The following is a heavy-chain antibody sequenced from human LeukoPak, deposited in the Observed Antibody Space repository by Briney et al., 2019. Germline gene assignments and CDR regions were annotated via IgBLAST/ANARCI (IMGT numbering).Heavy chain of an antibody. J-gene: IGHJ6*03. CDR3: ARDGFQGMILYVVYYMDV. CDR2: INPNTGGT. CDR1: GYTFTGYY. D-gene: IGHD2-21*01. Sequence: PGASVKVSCKASGYTFTGYYMHWVRQAPGQGLEWMGWINPNTGGTNYAQKFQGRVTFTIDTSTNTAYMELSRLRPDDTAVYYCARDGFQGMILYVVYYMDVWGKGTTVTVSS. V-gene: IGHV1-2*02.